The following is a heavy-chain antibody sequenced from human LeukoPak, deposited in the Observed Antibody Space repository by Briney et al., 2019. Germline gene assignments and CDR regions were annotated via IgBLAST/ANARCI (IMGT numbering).Heavy chain of an antibody. CDR3: ARGDGSYYDSSSYFVFDY. D-gene: IGHD3-22*01. V-gene: IGHV4-34*01. J-gene: IGHJ4*02. CDR2: INHSGST. Sequence: SETLSLTCAVYGGSFSGYYWSWIRQPPGKGLEWIGEINHSGSTNYNPSLKSRVTISVDTSKNQFSLKLSSVTAADTAVYYCARGDGSYYDSSSYFVFDYWGQGTLVTVSS. CDR1: GGSFSGYY.